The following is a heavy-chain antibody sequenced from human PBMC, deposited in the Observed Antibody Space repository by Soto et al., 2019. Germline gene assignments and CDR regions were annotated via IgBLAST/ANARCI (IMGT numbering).Heavy chain of an antibody. D-gene: IGHD2-15*01. Sequence: SETLSLTCAVSGGSISSSNWWSWVRQPPGKGLEWIGEIYHSGSTNYNPSLKSRVTISVDKSKNQFSLKVISVTAADTAVYYCARVGFCRGGSCYPAYYGMDVWGQGATVTVSS. J-gene: IGHJ6*02. CDR1: GGSISSSNW. CDR2: IYHSGST. V-gene: IGHV4-4*02. CDR3: ARVGFCRGGSCYPAYYGMDV.